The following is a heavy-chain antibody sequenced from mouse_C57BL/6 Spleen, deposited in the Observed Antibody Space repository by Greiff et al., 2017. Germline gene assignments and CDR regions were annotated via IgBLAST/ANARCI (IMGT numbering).Heavy chain of an antibody. D-gene: IGHD2-4*01. CDR3: ARDYDGNLAY. J-gene: IGHJ3*01. CDR2: IWGDGST. CDR1: GFSFTSYG. Sequence: VKVVQSGPGLVAPSQSLSITCTVSGFSFTSYGVSWVRQPPGKGLEWLGVIWGDGSTNYHSAPISRLSISKDNSKSQVFLKLNSLQTDDTATYYCARDYDGNLAYWGQGTLVTVSA. V-gene: IGHV2-3*01.